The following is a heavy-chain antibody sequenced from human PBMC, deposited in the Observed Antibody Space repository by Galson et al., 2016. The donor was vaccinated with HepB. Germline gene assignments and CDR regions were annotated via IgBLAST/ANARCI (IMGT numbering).Heavy chain of an antibody. D-gene: IGHD3/OR15-3a*01. Sequence: SLRLSCAASGFTFRNYGMTWVRQTPGKGLEWVSSISSDSRYKFYADSLKGRFTISRDNAKNSLYLQVNSLRAEDTGVYYCARSGWTGNFDYWGQGTLVTVSS. CDR3: ARSGWTGNFDY. J-gene: IGHJ4*02. CDR2: ISSDSRYK. CDR1: GFTFRNYG. V-gene: IGHV3-21*01.